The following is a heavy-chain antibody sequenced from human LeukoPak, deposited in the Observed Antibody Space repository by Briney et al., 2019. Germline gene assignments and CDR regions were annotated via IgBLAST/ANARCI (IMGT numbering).Heavy chain of an antibody. CDR1: GFTFDESA. D-gene: IGHD2/OR15-2a*01. CDR2: ISGDGGRT. V-gene: IGHV3-43*02. J-gene: IGHJ4*02. Sequence: PGGSLRLSCAASGFTFDESAMHWVRQAPGKGLEWVSLISGDGGRTYYADSVKGRFTISRDNSKNSLYMQMNSLRTEDTALNYCAKDNSTSLDYWGEGTLVTVSS. CDR3: AKDNSTSLDY.